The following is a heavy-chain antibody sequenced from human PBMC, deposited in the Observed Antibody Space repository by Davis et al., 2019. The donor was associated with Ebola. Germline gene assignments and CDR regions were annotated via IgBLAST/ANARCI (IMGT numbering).Heavy chain of an antibody. CDR2: INHSGST. J-gene: IGHJ6*03. D-gene: IGHD2-15*01. Sequence: SETLSLTCAVYGGSFSGYHWSWIRQPPGKGLEWIGEINHSGSTNYNPSLKSRVTISADTSKNQFSLKLSSVTAADTAVYYCARGTYCSGGSCYVYYYYYMDVWGKGTTVTVSS. CDR3: ARGTYCSGGSCYVYYYYYMDV. CDR1: GGSFSGYH. V-gene: IGHV4-34*01.